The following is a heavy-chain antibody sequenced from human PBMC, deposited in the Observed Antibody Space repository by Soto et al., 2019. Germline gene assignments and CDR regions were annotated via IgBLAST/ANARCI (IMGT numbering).Heavy chain of an antibody. Sequence: ASVKVSCKASGYTFSSIGISWVRQAPGQGLEWMGWISPHKGDTYYAQRLQGRVTMTTDTSTSTAYMELRSLRSDDTAVYFCARDLDGSGSYYTNYWGQGTLVTVSS. D-gene: IGHD3-10*01. V-gene: IGHV1-18*01. CDR1: GYTFSSIG. CDR2: ISPHKGDT. J-gene: IGHJ4*02. CDR3: ARDLDGSGSYYTNY.